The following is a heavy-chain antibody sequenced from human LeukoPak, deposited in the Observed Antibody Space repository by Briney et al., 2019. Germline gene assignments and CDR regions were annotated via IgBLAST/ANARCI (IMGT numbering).Heavy chain of an antibody. CDR2: ISSSSSTI. CDR3: ARDLYGELDY. CDR1: GFTFSSYS. D-gene: IGHD4-17*01. J-gene: IGHJ4*02. Sequence: PGGSLRLSCAASGFTFSSYSMNWVRQAPGKGLEWVSYISSSSSTIYYADSVKGRFTISRDNAKNSLYLQMNSLRAEDTAVYYCARDLYGELDYRGQGTLVTVSS. V-gene: IGHV3-48*01.